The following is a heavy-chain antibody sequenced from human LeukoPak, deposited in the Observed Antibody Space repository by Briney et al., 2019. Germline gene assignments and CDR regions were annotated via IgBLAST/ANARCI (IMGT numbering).Heavy chain of an antibody. CDR3: ARGSDSSGYMPSDY. CDR1: GGSISSGDYD. J-gene: IGHJ4*02. CDR2: IYYSGST. D-gene: IGHD3-22*01. V-gene: IGHV4-30-4*01. Sequence: PSQTLSLTCTVSGGSISSGDYDWSWIRQPPGKGLEWIGHIYYSGSTYYNPSLKSRVTISVDTSKNQFSLKLSSVNAADTAVYYCARGSDSSGYMPSDYWGQGTLVTVSS.